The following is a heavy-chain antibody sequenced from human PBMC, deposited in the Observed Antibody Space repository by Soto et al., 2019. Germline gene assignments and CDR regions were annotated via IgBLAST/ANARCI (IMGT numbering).Heavy chain of an antibody. CDR1: GFIFSDYY. Sequence: QVLLVESGGGLVKAGGSLRLSCAASGFIFSDYYMSWVRQTPGKGLEWISYISTRSTYTNYAGSVKGRFTISRDNTKNSLYLQMDSLRVEDTAVYYCARDLAWKRGKVGRYYYGMDVWGQGTTVTVSS. CDR2: ISTRSTYT. J-gene: IGHJ6*02. V-gene: IGHV3-11*06. D-gene: IGHD1-1*01. CDR3: ARDLAWKRGKVGRYYYGMDV.